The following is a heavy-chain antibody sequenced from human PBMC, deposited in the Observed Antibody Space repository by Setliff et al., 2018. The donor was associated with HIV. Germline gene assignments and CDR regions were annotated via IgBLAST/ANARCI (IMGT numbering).Heavy chain of an antibody. CDR2: INAYNGNT. V-gene: IGHV1-18*04. CDR1: GYTFIGHY. D-gene: IGHD1-26*01. Sequence: ASVKVSCKASGYTFIGHYMHWVRQAPGQGLEWMGWINAYNGNTNYAQELQGRVTMTTDTSTSTVYMELRSLRSDDTAVYYCAREGYSWSYFNYYYYLDVWGKGTTVTVS. J-gene: IGHJ6*03. CDR3: AREGYSWSYFNYYYYLDV.